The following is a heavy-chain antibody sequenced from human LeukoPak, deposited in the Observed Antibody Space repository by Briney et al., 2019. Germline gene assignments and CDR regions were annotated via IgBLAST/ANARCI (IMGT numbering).Heavy chain of an antibody. CDR2: IIPIFGTA. J-gene: IGHJ6*03. V-gene: IGHV1-69*01. D-gene: IGHD2-15*01. CDR1: GGTFSSYA. Sequence: SVKVSCKASGGTFSSYAISWVRQAPGQGLEWMGGIIPIFGTANYAQKSQGRVTITADESTSTAYMELSSLRSEDTAVYYCARDLRGYCSGGSCYTDYYYYYYMDVWGKGTTVTVSS. CDR3: ARDLRGYCSGGSCYTDYYYYYYMDV.